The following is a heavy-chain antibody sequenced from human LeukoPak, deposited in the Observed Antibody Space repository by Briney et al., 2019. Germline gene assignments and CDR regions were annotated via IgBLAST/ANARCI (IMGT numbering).Heavy chain of an antibody. CDR1: GFTFSSHG. CDR2: ISIGGDTT. J-gene: IGHJ3*02. D-gene: IGHD1-14*01. V-gene: IGHV3-23*01. Sequence: GGSLRLSCAASGFTFSSHGMCWVRQAPGRGLEWVSSISIGGDTTYSDSVKGRFTISRDNAKNTLYLQMNSLRAEDTAVYYCTRDWRNMAFDIWGHATMVTVSS. CDR3: TRDWRNMAFDI.